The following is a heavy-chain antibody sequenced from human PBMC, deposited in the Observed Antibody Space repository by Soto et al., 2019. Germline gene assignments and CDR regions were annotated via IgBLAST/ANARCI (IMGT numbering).Heavy chain of an antibody. Sequence: PGGSLRLSCATSGFNFGVFGMHWVRQAPGKGLEWLSVLSYEGSEEYYADSVRGRFTISRDNSKSTLFLQMDSLRVEDTGVYYCALTRRSSLLEVAGPGFEYWGQGTLVTVYS. J-gene: IGHJ4*02. V-gene: IGHV3-30*03. CDR1: GFNFGVFG. CDR3: ALTRRSSLLEVAGPGFEY. CDR2: LSYEGSEE. D-gene: IGHD6-19*01.